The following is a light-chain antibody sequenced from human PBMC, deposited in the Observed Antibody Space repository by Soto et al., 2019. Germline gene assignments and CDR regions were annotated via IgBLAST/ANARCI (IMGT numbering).Light chain of an antibody. CDR2: AAS. V-gene: IGKV1-39*01. Sequence: DIPMTQSPSSLSASVGDRVTITCRASQSISSYLNWYQQKPGKAPKLLIYAASSLQSGVPSRFSGSGSGTDFTLTISSLQPDVLATYYCQQSYSTPTFGQGTRLEIK. CDR3: QQSYSTPT. J-gene: IGKJ5*01. CDR1: QSISSY.